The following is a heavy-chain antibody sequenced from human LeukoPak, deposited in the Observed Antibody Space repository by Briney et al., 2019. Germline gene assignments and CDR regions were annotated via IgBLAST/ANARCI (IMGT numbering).Heavy chain of an antibody. D-gene: IGHD6-25*01. V-gene: IGHV3-30*18. CDR1: GFAFTNYG. J-gene: IGHJ1*01. Sequence: GGSLRLSCAASGFAFTNYGMQWVRQAPGKGLEWEAVVSHDGSTTFYADSVKGRFTISRDNSKNTLDLQMDSLRPEDTAVYYCAKEPNPYSSGWYFQDWGQGTLVTVSS. CDR2: VSHDGSTT. CDR3: AKEPNPYSSGWYFQD.